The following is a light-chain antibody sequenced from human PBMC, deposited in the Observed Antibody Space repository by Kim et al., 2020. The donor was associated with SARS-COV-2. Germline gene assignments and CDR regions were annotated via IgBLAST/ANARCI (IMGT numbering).Light chain of an antibody. CDR3: QQPGA. V-gene: IGKV3-11*01. CDR2: DAS. CDR1: QSVSSY. Sequence: ATLSLAPGERATLSCRASQSVSSYLAWYQQKPGQAPRLLIYDASNRATGIPARFSGSGSGTAFTLTISSLEPEDFAVYYCQQPGAFGQGTKVDIK. J-gene: IGKJ1*01.